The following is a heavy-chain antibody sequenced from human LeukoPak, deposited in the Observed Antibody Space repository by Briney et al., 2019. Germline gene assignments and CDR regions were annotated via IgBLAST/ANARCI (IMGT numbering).Heavy chain of an antibody. V-gene: IGHV1-69*05. Sequence: ASVKVSCKASGGTFSSYAISWVRQAPGQGLEWMGGIIPIFGTANHAQKFQGRVTITTDESTSTAYMELSGLRSEDTAVYYCASRPVAREYFQHWGQGTLVTVSS. CDR2: IIPIFGTA. D-gene: IGHD2-15*01. CDR3: ASRPVAREYFQH. J-gene: IGHJ1*01. CDR1: GGTFSSYA.